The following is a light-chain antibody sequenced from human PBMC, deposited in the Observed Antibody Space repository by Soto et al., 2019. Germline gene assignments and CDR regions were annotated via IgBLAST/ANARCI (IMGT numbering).Light chain of an antibody. CDR3: QPYGSSPPFA. Sequence: EIVLTQSPGTLYLSPGERATLSCRASQSVSSSYLAWYQQKPGQAHRLLIYGASSRATGIPDRFSGSGSGTDFTLTSSRLEPEDFAVYYCQPYGSSPPFAVGGGTNVEIK. CDR1: QSVSSSY. V-gene: IGKV3-20*01. J-gene: IGKJ4*01. CDR2: GAS.